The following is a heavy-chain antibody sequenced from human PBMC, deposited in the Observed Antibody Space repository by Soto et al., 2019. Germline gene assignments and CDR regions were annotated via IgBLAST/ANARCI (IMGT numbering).Heavy chain of an antibody. J-gene: IGHJ5*02. CDR1: GYTFTGYY. D-gene: IGHD3-10*01. CDR3: ARDLGLLWFGELLHWFDP. Sequence: VKVSCKASGYTFTGYYMHWVRQAPGQGLEWMGWINPNSGGTNYAQKFQGRVTMTRDTSISTAYMELSRLRSDDTAVYYCARDLGLLWFGELLHWFDPWGQGTLVTVSS. CDR2: INPNSGGT. V-gene: IGHV1-2*02.